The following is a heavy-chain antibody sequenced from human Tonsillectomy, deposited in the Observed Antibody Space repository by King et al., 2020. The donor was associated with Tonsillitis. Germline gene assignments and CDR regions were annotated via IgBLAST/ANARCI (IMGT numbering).Heavy chain of an antibody. D-gene: IGHD4-17*01. CDR3: ARRVNTAWYFDL. CDR2: SYHSGST. Sequence: LQLQESGPGLVKPSETLSLTCTVSGGSISGYYWSWIRQPPGKGLEWIGYSYHSGSTNYNPSLKSRITISVDTSKNQFSLKLNSVTAADTAVYYCARRVNTAWYFDLWGRGTLVTVSS. J-gene: IGHJ2*01. V-gene: IGHV4-59*01. CDR1: GGSISGYY.